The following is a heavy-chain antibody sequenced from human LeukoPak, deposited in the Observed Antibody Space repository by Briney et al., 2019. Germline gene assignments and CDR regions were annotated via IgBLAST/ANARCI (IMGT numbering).Heavy chain of an antibody. Sequence: GGSLRLSCAASGFTFSSYSMNWVRQAPGKGLEWVSYISTITSTLYYADSVKGRFTIYRGNAKNSLYLQMNSLRAEDTAVYYCARCFWVVSNSCYFDYWGQGTLVTVSS. D-gene: IGHD2-2*01. CDR3: ARCFWVVSNSCYFDY. CDR2: ISTITSTL. J-gene: IGHJ4*02. V-gene: IGHV3-48*01. CDR1: GFTFSSYS.